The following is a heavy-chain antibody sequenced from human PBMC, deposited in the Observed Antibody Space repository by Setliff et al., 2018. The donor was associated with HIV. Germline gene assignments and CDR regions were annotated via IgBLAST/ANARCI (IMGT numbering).Heavy chain of an antibody. V-gene: IGHV4-34*01. CDR1: GESLSDYY. D-gene: IGHD3-10*01. J-gene: IGHJ6*03. CDR2: INHNKSS. CDR3: ARDFMLWRKSGSGTLYYSYMDV. Sequence: SETLSLTCAVYGESLSDYYWSWIRQPPGKGLEWIGEINHNKSSDYNPSLKSRVTMSVDTSKNQFSLKVKSVTAADTAVYYCARDFMLWRKSGSGTLYYSYMDVWGRGTTVTVSS.